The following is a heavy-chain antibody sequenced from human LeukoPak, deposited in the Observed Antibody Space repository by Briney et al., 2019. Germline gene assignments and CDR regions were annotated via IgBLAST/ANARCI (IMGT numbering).Heavy chain of an antibody. V-gene: IGHV1-8*01. Sequence: ASVRVSCQASGYTFTSYDINWVRQATGQGLEWMGWMNPNSGNTGYAQKFQGRVTMTRNTSISTAYMELSSLRSEDTAVYYCARGTSMVRGVAAAWGQGTLVTVSS. CDR1: GYTFTSYD. D-gene: IGHD3-10*01. CDR3: ARGTSMVRGVAAA. J-gene: IGHJ5*02. CDR2: MNPNSGNT.